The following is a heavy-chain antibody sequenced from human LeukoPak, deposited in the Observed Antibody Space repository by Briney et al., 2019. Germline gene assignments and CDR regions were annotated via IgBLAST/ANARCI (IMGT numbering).Heavy chain of an antibody. CDR3: AKVGGLAAAGLEY. CDR2: IRYDGSNK. CDR1: GFTFSSYG. V-gene: IGHV3-30*02. D-gene: IGHD6-13*01. J-gene: IGHJ4*02. Sequence: TGGSLRLSCAASGFTFSSYGMHWVRQAPGKGLEWVAFIRYDGSNKYYADSVKGRFTISRDNSKNTLYLQMNGLRAEDTAVYYCAKVGGLAAAGLEYWGQGTVVTVSS.